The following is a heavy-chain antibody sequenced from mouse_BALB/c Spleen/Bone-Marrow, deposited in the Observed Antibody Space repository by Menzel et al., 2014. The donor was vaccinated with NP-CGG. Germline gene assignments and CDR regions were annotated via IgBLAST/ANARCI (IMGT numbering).Heavy chain of an antibody. CDR2: INPDSSTI. CDR3: ARLNYYGSLFV. Sequence: EVKLVESGGGLVQPGGSLKLSCAASGFDFSGYWMSWVPQAPGKGLEWIGEINPDSSTINYTPSLKDKFIISRDNAKNTLYLQMSKVRSEDTALYYCARLNYYGSLFVWGAGTTVTVSS. V-gene: IGHV4-1*02. J-gene: IGHJ1*01. CDR1: GFDFSGYW. D-gene: IGHD1-1*01.